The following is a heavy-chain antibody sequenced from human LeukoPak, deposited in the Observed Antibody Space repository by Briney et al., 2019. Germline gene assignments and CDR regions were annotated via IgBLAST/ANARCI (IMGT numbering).Heavy chain of an antibody. D-gene: IGHD5-12*01. CDR3: STTVPNVVATMITDY. J-gene: IGHJ4*02. Sequence: GGSLRLSCAASGFTVSSNYMSWVRQAPGKGLEWASVIYGDGRTYYADSVKGRFTISRDNSGNTVYLQMNSLRDEDTAMYYCSTTVPNVVATMITDYWGQGTLVTVSS. CDR1: GFTVSSNY. V-gene: IGHV3-53*01. CDR2: IYGDGRT.